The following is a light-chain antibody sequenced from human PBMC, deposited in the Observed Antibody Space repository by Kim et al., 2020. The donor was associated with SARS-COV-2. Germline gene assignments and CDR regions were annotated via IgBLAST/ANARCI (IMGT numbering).Light chain of an antibody. Sequence: LFLSPGERATLSCRASQSTYLAWYQQKPGQAPRLLIYDASDRATGIPARFSGSGSGTDFTLTISSLEPEDFAVYYCQQRSNWLWTFGQGTKVDIK. CDR2: DAS. V-gene: IGKV3-11*01. J-gene: IGKJ1*01. CDR1: QSTY. CDR3: QQRSNWLWT.